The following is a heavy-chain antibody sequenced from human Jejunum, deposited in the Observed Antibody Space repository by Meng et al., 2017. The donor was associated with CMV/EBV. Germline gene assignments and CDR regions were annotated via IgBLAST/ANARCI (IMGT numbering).Heavy chain of an antibody. CDR1: GGTISSGSSN. V-gene: IGHV4-39*07. CDR2: IHNSGST. D-gene: IGHD2-21*02. Sequence: GGTISSGSSNWGWIRQTPGKGLEWVGSIHNSGSTQYSPSLKSRVTMSVDTSKNQVSLKLTSVTAADTAVYYCARISGGGACCGADYWGQGTLVTVSS. CDR3: ARISGGGACCGADY. J-gene: IGHJ4*02.